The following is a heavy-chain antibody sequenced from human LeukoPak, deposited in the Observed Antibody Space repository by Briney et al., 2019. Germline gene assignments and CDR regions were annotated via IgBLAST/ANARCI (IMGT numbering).Heavy chain of an antibody. CDR3: VRDPLWFGDLLYGLDY. CDR2: ISGRYNTI. D-gene: IGHD3-10*01. J-gene: IGHJ4*02. CDR1: GFTFSDYY. Sequence: GGSLRLSCAASGFTFSDYYMSWIRQAPGKGLEWVSYISGRYNTIYYADSVRGRYTISRDNPMNSLYLQINSLRVEDTAVYYCVRDPLWFGDLLYGLDYWGRGTLVTVSS. V-gene: IGHV3-11*01.